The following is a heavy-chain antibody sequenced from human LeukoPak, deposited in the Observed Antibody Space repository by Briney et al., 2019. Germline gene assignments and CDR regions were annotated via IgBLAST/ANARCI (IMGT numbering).Heavy chain of an antibody. Sequence: GSSVKVSCKASGGTFSSYTISWVRQAPGQGLEWMGRIIPILGIANYAQKFQGRVTITADKSTSTAYMELSSLRSEDTAVYYCASPYPGDAFDIWGQGTMVTVSS. V-gene: IGHV1-69*02. CDR1: GGTFSSYT. J-gene: IGHJ3*02. CDR3: ASPYPGDAFDI. CDR2: IIPILGIA.